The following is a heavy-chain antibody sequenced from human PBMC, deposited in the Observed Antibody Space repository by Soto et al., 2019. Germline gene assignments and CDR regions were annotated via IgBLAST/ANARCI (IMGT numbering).Heavy chain of an antibody. J-gene: IGHJ4*02. Sequence: GESLKISCETSGHTFTHFWISWVRQMPGKGLEWIGRIDPTNSYTNYSPSFRGHVTISSDKSITTAYLQWSSLKASDTAMYYCARLKGYYDSCGYYSDYWGQGTLVTVSS. V-gene: IGHV5-10-1*01. D-gene: IGHD3-22*01. CDR3: ARLKGYYDSCGYYSDY. CDR2: IDPTNSYT. CDR1: GHTFTHFW.